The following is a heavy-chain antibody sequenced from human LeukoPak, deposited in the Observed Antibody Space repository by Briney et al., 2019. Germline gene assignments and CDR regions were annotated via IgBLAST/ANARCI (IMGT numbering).Heavy chain of an antibody. V-gene: IGHV3-64*01. CDR2: ISSNGGST. Sequence: PPGGSLRLSCAASGFTFSNYAMHWVRQAPGKGLEYVSAISSNGGSTYYASSVKGRFTISRDNSKNTLYLQMDSLRVEDTAVYYCATDPEWGALDYWGLGTLVTVSS. D-gene: IGHD3-16*01. CDR1: GFTFSNYA. CDR3: ATDPEWGALDY. J-gene: IGHJ4*02.